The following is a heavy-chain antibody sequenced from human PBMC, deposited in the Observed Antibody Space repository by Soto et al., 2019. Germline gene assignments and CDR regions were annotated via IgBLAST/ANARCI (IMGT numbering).Heavy chain of an antibody. Sequence: GGSLRLSCAASGFTFSSYGMHWVRQAPGKGLEWVAVISYDGSNKYYADSVKGRFTISRDNSKNTLYLQMNSLRAEDTAVYYCAKDRGGVVVVAAAEFGYWGQGTLVTVSS. J-gene: IGHJ4*02. D-gene: IGHD2-15*01. CDR3: AKDRGGVVVVAAAEFGY. V-gene: IGHV3-30*18. CDR2: ISYDGSNK. CDR1: GFTFSSYG.